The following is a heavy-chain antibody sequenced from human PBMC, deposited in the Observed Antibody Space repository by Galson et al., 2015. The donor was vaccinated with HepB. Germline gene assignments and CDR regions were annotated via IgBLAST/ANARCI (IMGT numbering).Heavy chain of an antibody. CDR2: INPSGGST. CDR3: ARDRKDYYDSSGSSNSERPSDYYYGMDV. D-gene: IGHD3-22*01. V-gene: IGHV1-46*03. J-gene: IGHJ6*02. CDR1: GYTFTSYY. Sequence: SVKVSCKASGYTFTSYYMHWVRQAPGQGLEWMGIINPSGGSTSYAQKFQGRVTMTRDTSTSTVYMELSSLRSEDTAAYYCARDRKDYYDSSGSSNSERPSDYYYGMDVWGQGTTVTVSS.